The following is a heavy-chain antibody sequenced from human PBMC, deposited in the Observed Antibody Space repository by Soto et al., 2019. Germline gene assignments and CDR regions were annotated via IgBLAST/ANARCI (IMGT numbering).Heavy chain of an antibody. V-gene: IGHV3-74*01. J-gene: IGHJ6*02. CDR3: ARAIGFYGMDV. Sequence: RLSCAASGLTFSSDWMHWVRQAPGKGLVWVSRINSDGSSTDYADSVKGRFTTSRDNAKNTLYLQMNSLRGEDTAVYYCARAIGFYGMDVWGQGTTVTVSS. CDR2: INSDGSST. D-gene: IGHD6-25*01. CDR1: GLTFSSDW.